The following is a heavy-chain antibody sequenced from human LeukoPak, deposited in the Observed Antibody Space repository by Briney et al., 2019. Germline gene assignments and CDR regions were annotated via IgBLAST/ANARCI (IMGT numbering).Heavy chain of an antibody. CDR1: GFTFRWYW. V-gene: IGHV3-66*01. D-gene: IGHD3-9*01. J-gene: IGHJ4*02. Sequence: GGSLRLSCAASGFTFRWYWMSWVRQAPGKGLEWVSTIYSGGSTYYADSVTGRFTISRDNSKNTLYLQMNSLRADDTAVYYCARDGAVLTGYYDYWGQGTLVTVSS. CDR3: ARDGAVLTGYYDY. CDR2: IYSGGST.